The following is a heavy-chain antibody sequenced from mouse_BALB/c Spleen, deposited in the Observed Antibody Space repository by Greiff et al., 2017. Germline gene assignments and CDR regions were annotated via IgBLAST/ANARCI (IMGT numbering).Heavy chain of an antibody. V-gene: IGHV2-2*02. CDR3: ASLYDGDY. D-gene: IGHD2-3*01. CDR2: IWSGGST. J-gene: IGHJ4*01. Sequence: QVQLKESGPGLVQPSQSLSITCTVSGFSLTSYGVHWVRQSPGKGLEWLGVIWSGGSTDYNAAFISRLSISKDNSKSHVFFKMNSLQANDTAIYYWASLYDGDYWGQGTSVTVSS. CDR1: GFSLTSYG.